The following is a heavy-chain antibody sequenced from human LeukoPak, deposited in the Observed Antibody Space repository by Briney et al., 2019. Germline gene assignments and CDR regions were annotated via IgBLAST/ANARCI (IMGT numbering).Heavy chain of an antibody. CDR3: ASTYYDILTGPEGLDY. V-gene: IGHV4-39*07. CDR2: ISYSGST. J-gene: IGHJ4*02. D-gene: IGHD3-9*01. CDR1: GGSISSAGYS. Sequence: SETLSLTCTVAGGSISSAGYSWGWIRQPPGKGLEWIGTISYSGSTYYNPSLKSRVTISVDKSKNQFSLKLSSVTAADTAVYYCASTYYDILTGPEGLDYWGQGTLVTVSS.